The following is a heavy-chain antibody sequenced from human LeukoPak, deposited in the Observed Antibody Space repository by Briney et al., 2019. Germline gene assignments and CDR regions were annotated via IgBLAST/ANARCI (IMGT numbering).Heavy chain of an antibody. Sequence: GGSLRLSCAASGFTVSSNYMSWVRQAPGKGLEWVSVIYSGGSTYYADSVKGRFTISRDNSKNTLYLQMNSLRAEDTAVYYCARDDGGPNSYYYYGMDVWGQGTTVTVSS. D-gene: IGHD2-15*01. CDR2: IYSGGST. V-gene: IGHV3-66*01. CDR1: GFTVSSNY. CDR3: ARDDGGPNSYYYYGMDV. J-gene: IGHJ6*02.